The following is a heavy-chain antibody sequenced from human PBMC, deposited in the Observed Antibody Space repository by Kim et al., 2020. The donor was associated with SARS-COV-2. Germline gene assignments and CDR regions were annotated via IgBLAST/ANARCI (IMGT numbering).Heavy chain of an antibody. Sequence: SVEGRFTISRDNSGNALYLEMTSLRAVDTAVYYCAKEGGVNTAYFSAMDVWGQGTTVTVSS. V-gene: IGHV3-23*01. D-gene: IGHD4-17*01. J-gene: IGHJ6*02. CDR3: AKEGGVNTAYFSAMDV.